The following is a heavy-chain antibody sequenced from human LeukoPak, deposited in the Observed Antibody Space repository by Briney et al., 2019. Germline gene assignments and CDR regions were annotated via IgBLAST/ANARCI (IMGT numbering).Heavy chain of an antibody. V-gene: IGHV1-2*04. CDR3: ARGTYSSSWLLLDY. D-gene: IGHD6-13*01. CDR2: INPNSGGT. CDR1: GYTFTGYY. Sequence: ASVTVSCKASGYTFTGYYMHWVRQAPEQGLEWMGWINPNSGGTHYAQKFQGWVTMTRDTSISAAYMELSRLRSDDTAVYYCARGTYSSSWLLLDYWGQGTLVTVSS. J-gene: IGHJ4*02.